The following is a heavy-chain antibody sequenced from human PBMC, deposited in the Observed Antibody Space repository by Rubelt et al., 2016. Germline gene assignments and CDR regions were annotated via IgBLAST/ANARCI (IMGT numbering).Heavy chain of an antibody. CDR3: AGGRNGAL. CDR2: IKQDESEK. Sequence: EVQLVESGGGLVQPGGSLKLSCVASGFTLSSYWMRWVRQGPGKGLEWGANIKQDESEKNYLETVKGRFTISRDNTKNSLYLRLNNLSAEDTAVYYCAGGRNGALWGQGTLVIVSS. V-gene: IGHV3-7*03. D-gene: IGHD2-8*01. J-gene: IGHJ4*02. CDR1: GFTLSSYW.